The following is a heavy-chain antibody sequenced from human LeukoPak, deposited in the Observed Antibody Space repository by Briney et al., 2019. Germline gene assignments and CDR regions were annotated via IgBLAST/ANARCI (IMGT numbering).Heavy chain of an antibody. V-gene: IGHV5-51*01. Sequence: GESLQISCQGSGYSFTSYWIGWVRQMPGKGLEWMGIIYPGDSDTRYSPSFQGQVTISADKSISTAYLQWSSLKASDTAMYYCARPIGYCSSTSCLRGSWFDPWGQGTLVTVSS. CDR2: IYPGDSDT. CDR3: ARPIGYCSSTSCLRGSWFDP. CDR1: GYSFTSYW. J-gene: IGHJ5*02. D-gene: IGHD2-2*01.